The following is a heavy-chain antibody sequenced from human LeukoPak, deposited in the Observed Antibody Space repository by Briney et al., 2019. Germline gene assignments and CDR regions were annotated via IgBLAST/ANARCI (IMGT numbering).Heavy chain of an antibody. Sequence: PGGSLRLSCAASGFTFSSYAMSWVRQAPGKGLEWVSAISGSGGSTYYPDSVKGRFTISRDNSKNTLYLQMNSLRGEDTAVYYCAGRYCSSTSCFFYYYYMDVWGKGTTVTVSS. V-gene: IGHV3-23*01. D-gene: IGHD2-2*01. CDR1: GFTFSSYA. J-gene: IGHJ6*03. CDR2: ISGSGGST. CDR3: AGRYCSSTSCFFYYYYMDV.